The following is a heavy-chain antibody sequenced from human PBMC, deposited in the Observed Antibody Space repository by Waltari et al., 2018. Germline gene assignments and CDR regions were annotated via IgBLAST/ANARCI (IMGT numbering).Heavy chain of an antibody. V-gene: IGHV1-3*01. D-gene: IGHD3-10*01. CDR2: INAGNGNT. CDR1: GYTFTSYA. J-gene: IGHJ6*02. Sequence: QVQLVQSGAEVTKPGASVKVSCKASGYTFTSYAMHWVRQAPGQRLAWMGWINAGNGNTKYSQKFQGRVTITRDTSASTAYMELSSLRSEDTAVYYCARDQSTMVQGVTPGENYYYGMDVWGQGTTVTVSS. CDR3: ARDQSTMVQGVTPGENYYYGMDV.